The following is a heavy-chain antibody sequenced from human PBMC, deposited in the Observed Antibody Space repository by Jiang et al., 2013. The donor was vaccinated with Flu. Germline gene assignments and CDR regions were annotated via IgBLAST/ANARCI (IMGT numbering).Heavy chain of an antibody. V-gene: IGHV1-69*06. D-gene: IGHD2-21*02. CDR2: IPIFGTA. CDR3: ARDGSPYCGGDCYFDY. Sequence: IPIFGTANYAQKFQGRVTITADKSTSTAYMELSSLRSEDTAVYYCARDGSPYCGGDCYFDYWGQGTLVTVSS. J-gene: IGHJ4*02.